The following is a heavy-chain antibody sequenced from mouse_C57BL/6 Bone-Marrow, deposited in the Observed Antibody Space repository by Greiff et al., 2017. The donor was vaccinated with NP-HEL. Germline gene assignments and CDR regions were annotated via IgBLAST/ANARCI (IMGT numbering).Heavy chain of an antibody. CDR2: IYPRSGNT. J-gene: IGHJ3*01. CDR3: ASYYDFAY. V-gene: IGHV1-81*01. Sequence: VKLMESGAELARPGASVKLSCKASGYTFTSYGISWVKQRTGQGLEWIGEIYPRSGNTYYNEKFKGKATLTADKSSSTAYMELRSLTSEDSAVYFCASYYDFAYWGQGTLVTVSA. CDR1: GYTFTSYG. D-gene: IGHD2-4*01.